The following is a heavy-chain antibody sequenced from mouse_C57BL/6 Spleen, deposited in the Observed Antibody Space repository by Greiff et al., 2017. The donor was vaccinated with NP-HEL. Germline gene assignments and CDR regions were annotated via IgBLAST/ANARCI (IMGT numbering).Heavy chain of an antibody. J-gene: IGHJ2*01. CDR2: IYPGDGDT. CDR1: GYAFSSYW. V-gene: IGHV1-80*01. CDR3: ARNRDYYGSPFDY. Sequence: VQLQQSGAELVKPGASVKISCKASGYAFSSYWMNWVKQRPGKGLEWIGQIYPGDGDTNYNGKFKGKATLTADKSSSTAYMQLSSLTSEDSAVYFCARNRDYYGSPFDYWGQGTTLTVSS. D-gene: IGHD1-1*01.